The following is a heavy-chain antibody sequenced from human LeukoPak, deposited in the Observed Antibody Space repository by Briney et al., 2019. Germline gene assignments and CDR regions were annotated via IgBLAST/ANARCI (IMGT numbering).Heavy chain of an antibody. D-gene: IGHD3-22*01. Sequence: GGSLRLSCVGSGFTFSNYALHWVRQAPGKGLEWVAVISYDGSSKYYADSVKGRFTISRDTSKNTLYLQMNSLRAEDTAVYYCARSYYYDSSGYYSNFRHPILDYWGQGTLVTVSS. V-gene: IGHV3-30-3*01. J-gene: IGHJ4*02. CDR1: GFTFSNYA. CDR2: ISYDGSSK. CDR3: ARSYYYDSSGYYSNFRHPILDY.